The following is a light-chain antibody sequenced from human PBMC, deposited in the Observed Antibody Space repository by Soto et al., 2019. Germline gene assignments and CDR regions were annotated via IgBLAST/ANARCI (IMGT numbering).Light chain of an antibody. CDR1: QSVSNNY. CDR3: QQYTSSLNT. V-gene: IGKV3-20*01. CDR2: GAS. Sequence: EIVLTQSPGTLSLSPGERATLSCRASQSVSNNYLAWYQQKLGQAPRLLIYGASSRATGIPDRFSGRGSGTDFTLTINRLEPEDFAVYYCQQYTSSLNTFGQGTRLEIK. J-gene: IGKJ5*01.